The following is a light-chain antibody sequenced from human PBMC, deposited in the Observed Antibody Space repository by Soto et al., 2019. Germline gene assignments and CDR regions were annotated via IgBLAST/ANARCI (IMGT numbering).Light chain of an antibody. V-gene: IGLV2-23*01. CDR1: SSDVGSYNL. J-gene: IGLJ2*01. CDR2: EGS. CDR3: CSYAGSSTVV. Sequence: QSALTQPASVSGSPGQSITISCTGTSSDVGSYNLVSWYQQHPGKAPKLRIYEGSKRPSGVSNRYSGSKSGNTASLTISGLQAEYEADYYCCSYAGSSTVVFGGGTKLPVL.